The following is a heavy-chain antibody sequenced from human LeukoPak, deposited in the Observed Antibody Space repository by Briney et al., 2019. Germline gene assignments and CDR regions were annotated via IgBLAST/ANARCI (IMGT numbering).Heavy chain of an antibody. D-gene: IGHD6-13*01. CDR2: IKQDGGEK. CDR1: GFTFNNYW. Sequence: GGSLRLSCEASGFTFNNYWMSWVRQAPRKGLEWVANIKQDGGEKSYVDSVKGRFTISRDNAKNSLFLQMDSLRAEDTAVYYCARGYFSSSGRGMDVWGQGTTVTVSS. CDR3: ARGYFSSSGRGMDV. V-gene: IGHV3-7*01. J-gene: IGHJ6*02.